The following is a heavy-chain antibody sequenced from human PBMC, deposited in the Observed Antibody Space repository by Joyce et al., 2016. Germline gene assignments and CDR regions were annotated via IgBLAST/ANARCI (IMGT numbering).Heavy chain of an antibody. CDR3: ARDKGPRMIQGVGNY. J-gene: IGHJ4*02. V-gene: IGHV1-18*01. CDR1: GYTFTTFG. D-gene: IGHD3-10*01. Sequence: QVQLVQSGAEVKEPGASVRVSCKTSGYTFTTFGITWVRQAPGQGLEWMGWISPYKGNPNFAQEFHDRLTMTTDTPTTTAYMELRSLRFDDTAIYYCARDKGPRMIQGVGNYWGQGTLVTVSS. CDR2: ISPYKGNP.